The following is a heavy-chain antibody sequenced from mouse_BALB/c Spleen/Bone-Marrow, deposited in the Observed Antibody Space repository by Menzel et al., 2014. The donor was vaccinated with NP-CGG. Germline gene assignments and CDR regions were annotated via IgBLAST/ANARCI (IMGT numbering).Heavy chain of an antibody. Sequence: EVQLQQSGAELVKPGASVKLSCTASGFNIKDTYVHWVTQRPEQGLEWIGRIDPANDNTKYDPKFQGKATITADTSSSTAYLQLSSLTSEDTAVYYCASYVYGYYFDYWGQGTTLTVSS. CDR2: IDPANDNT. V-gene: IGHV14-3*02. J-gene: IGHJ2*01. D-gene: IGHD2-2*01. CDR3: ASYVYGYYFDY. CDR1: GFNIKDTY.